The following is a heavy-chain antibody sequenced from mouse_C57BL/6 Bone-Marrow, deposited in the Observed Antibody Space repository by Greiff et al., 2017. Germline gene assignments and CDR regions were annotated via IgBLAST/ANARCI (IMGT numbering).Heavy chain of an antibody. J-gene: IGHJ1*03. CDR1: GFNIKDDY. V-gene: IGHV14-4*01. CDR3: TTRGYYGSSYWYFDV. D-gene: IGHD1-1*01. CDR2: IDPENGDT. Sequence: EVQLKESGAELVRPGASVKLSCTASGFNIKDDYMHWVKQRPEQGLEWIGCIDPENGDTDYASKFQGKATITADTSSNTAYLQLSSLTSEDTAVYYCTTRGYYGSSYWYFDVWGTGTTVTVSS.